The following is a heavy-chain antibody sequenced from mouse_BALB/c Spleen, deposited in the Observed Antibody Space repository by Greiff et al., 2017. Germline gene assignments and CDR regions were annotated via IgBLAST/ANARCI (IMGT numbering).Heavy chain of an antibody. Sequence: EVQRVESGGGLVQPGGSLNLSCAASGFDFSRYWMSWARQAPGKGQEWIGEINPGSSTINYTPSLKDKFIISRDNAKNTLYLQMSKVRSEDTALYYCARLGYYYGSSYDYAMDYWGQGTSVTVSS. CDR2: INPGSSTI. D-gene: IGHD1-1*01. J-gene: IGHJ4*01. V-gene: IGHV4-2*02. CDR3: ARLGYYYGSSYDYAMDY. CDR1: GFDFSRYW.